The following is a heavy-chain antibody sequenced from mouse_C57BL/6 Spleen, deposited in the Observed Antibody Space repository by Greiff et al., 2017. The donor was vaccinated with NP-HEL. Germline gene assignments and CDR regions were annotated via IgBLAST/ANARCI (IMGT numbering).Heavy chain of an antibody. Sequence: EVQLVESGGGLVKPGGSLKLSCAASGFTFSDYGMHWVRQAPEKGLEWVAYISSGSSTIYYADTVKGRFTISRDNAKNTLFLQMTSLRSEDTAMYYCARDSSGYPYYFDYWGQGTTLTVSS. D-gene: IGHD3-2*02. CDR3: ARDSSGYPYYFDY. J-gene: IGHJ2*01. CDR1: GFTFSDYG. V-gene: IGHV5-17*01. CDR2: ISSGSSTI.